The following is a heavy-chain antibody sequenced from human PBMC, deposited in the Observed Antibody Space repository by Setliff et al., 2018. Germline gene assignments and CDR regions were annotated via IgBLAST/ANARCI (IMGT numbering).Heavy chain of an antibody. CDR2: MYSSGST. CDR1: GGSISSGGYY. CDR3: ASHPRVTIFGVVAFDY. V-gene: IGHV4-39*01. J-gene: IGHJ4*02. D-gene: IGHD3-3*01. Sequence: PSETLSLTCTVSGGSISSGGYYWSWIRQPPGKGLEWIGSMYSSGSTYYNPSLKSRVTISVDTSQNQFSLKLSSVTAADTAAYYCASHPRVTIFGVVAFDYWGQGILVTVSS.